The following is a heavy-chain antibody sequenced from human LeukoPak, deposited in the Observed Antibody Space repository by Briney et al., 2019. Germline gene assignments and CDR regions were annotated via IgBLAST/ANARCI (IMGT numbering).Heavy chain of an antibody. V-gene: IGHV1-8*01. J-gene: IGHJ3*02. CDR3: ARGSITMVRGVRSDAFDI. CDR2: MNPNSGNT. CDR1: GYTFTSYY. Sequence: ASVKVSCKASGYTFTSYYINWVRQATGQGLEWMGWMNPNSGNTDYAQKFQGRVTMTRNTSKSTAYMELSRLRSEDTAVYYCARGSITMVRGVRSDAFDIWGQGRMVTVSS. D-gene: IGHD3-10*01.